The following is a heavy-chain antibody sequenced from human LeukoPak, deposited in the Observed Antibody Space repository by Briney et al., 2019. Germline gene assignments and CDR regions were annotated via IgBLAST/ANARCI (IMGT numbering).Heavy chain of an antibody. CDR2: ISYDGSNK. CDR1: GFTFSSYG. D-gene: IGHD6-13*01. Sequence: GGCLRLCCAASGFTFSSYGMHWVRQAPGKGLEWVALISYDGSNKYYADSVKGRFTISRDNSKNTLYLQMNSLRAEDTAVYYCAKDVSSSWYYYYGVDVWGKGTTVTVSS. V-gene: IGHV3-30*18. J-gene: IGHJ6*04. CDR3: AKDVSSSWYYYYGVDV.